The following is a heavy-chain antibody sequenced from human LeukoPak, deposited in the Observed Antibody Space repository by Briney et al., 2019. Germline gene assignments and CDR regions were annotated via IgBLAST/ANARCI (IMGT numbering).Heavy chain of an antibody. CDR3: AREGKITMVRGVIRYYYMDV. D-gene: IGHD3-10*01. Sequence: SETLSLTCSVSDDSITMYYWTWIRQPPGKGLEWIGYVDHTGSTNFNPSLKSRVTISVDTSKNQFSLKLSSVTAADTAVYYCAREGKITMVRGVIRYYYMDVWGKGTTVTISS. V-gene: IGHV4-59*12. CDR2: VDHTGST. CDR1: DDSITMYY. J-gene: IGHJ6*03.